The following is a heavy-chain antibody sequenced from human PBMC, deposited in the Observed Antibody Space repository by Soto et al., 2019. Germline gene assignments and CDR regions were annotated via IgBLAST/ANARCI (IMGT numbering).Heavy chain of an antibody. D-gene: IGHD4-17*01. CDR1: GFTFSSYA. J-gene: IGHJ4*02. CDR2: ISGSGSNP. Sequence: EVQVLESGGGLVQPGGSLRLSCAASGFTFSSYAMSWVRQAPGQGLEWVSAISGSGSNPYYADSVKGRFTISRDNSKNTPYLQMNSLRAEDTALDYCAKTASMTIRDGFDHWGQGTLVTVSS. V-gene: IGHV3-23*01. CDR3: AKTASMTIRDGFDH.